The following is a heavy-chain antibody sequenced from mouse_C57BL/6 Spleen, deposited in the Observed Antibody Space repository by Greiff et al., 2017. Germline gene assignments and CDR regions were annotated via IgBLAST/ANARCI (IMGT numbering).Heavy chain of an antibody. V-gene: IGHV1-58*01. CDR3: ERSNRGGPDDAMDY. D-gene: IGHD4-1*01. J-gene: IGHJ4*01. Sequence: VQLQQSGAELVRPGSSVKMSCKTSGYTFTSYGINWVKQRPGQGLEWIGYIYIGSGYTEYNEKFKGKATLTSDKSSSTAYMQLSSLKSVDSALYFFERSNRGGPDDAMDYWGQGTSVTVSS. CDR1: GYTFTSYG. CDR2: IYIGSGYT.